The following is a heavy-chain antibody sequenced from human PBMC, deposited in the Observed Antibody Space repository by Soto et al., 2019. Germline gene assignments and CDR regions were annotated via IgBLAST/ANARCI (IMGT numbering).Heavy chain of an antibody. CDR2: IYPGDSDT. V-gene: IGHV5-51*01. J-gene: IGHJ3*02. CDR1: GYSFTSYW. D-gene: IGHD3-16*02. Sequence: GESLKISCKGSGYSFTSYWIGWVRQMPGKGLEWMGIIYPGDSDTRYSPSFQGQVTISADKSISTAYLQWSSLKVSDTAMYYCARGGGMITFGGVIVHDAFDIWGQGTMVTVTS. CDR3: ARGGGMITFGGVIVHDAFDI.